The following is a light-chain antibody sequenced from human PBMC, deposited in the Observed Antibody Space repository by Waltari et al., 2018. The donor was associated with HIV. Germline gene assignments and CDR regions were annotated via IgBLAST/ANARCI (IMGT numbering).Light chain of an antibody. Sequence: QSALTQPASVSGSPGQSITISCTGTSSDIDGYNYVSWYQQHPGKAPKLMIYDVRNRPSGLYKRFAGSNSGNTASLTISGLQAEDEADYYCSSYTSSSTKVFGGGTKLTVL. CDR1: SSDIDGYNY. J-gene: IGLJ2*01. V-gene: IGLV2-14*03. CDR3: SSYTSSSTKV. CDR2: DVR.